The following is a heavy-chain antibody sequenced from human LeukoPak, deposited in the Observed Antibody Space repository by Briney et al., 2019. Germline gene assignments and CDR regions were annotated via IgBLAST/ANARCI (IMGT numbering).Heavy chain of an antibody. CDR2: IDRDGSET. CDR3: VTARDGIWRKRFDY. J-gene: IGHJ4*02. Sequence: GGSLRLSCAASGLSFSTYWMNWVRQAPGKGLEWVANIDRDGSETNYGDSVRGRFTISRDNADNSLYLQMDSLGVEDTAVYYCVTARDGIWRKRFDYRGQGTLVTVSS. CDR1: GLSFSTYW. D-gene: IGHD1-1*01. V-gene: IGHV3-7*01.